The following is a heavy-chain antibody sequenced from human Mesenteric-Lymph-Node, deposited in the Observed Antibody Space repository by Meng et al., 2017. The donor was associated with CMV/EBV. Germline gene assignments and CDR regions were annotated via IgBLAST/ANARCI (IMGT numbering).Heavy chain of an antibody. CDR1: GFTFSNYS. CDR2: ISSSSSYI. V-gene: IGHV3-21*01. D-gene: IGHD5-24*01. Sequence: GESLKISCAASGFTFSNYSMNWVRQAPGKGLEWVSSISSSSSYIYYADSVKGRFTISRDNAKNSLYLQMNSLRAEDTAVYYCARELSRGWLQPYGMDVWGQGTTVTVSS. CDR3: ARELSRGWLQPYGMDV. J-gene: IGHJ6*02.